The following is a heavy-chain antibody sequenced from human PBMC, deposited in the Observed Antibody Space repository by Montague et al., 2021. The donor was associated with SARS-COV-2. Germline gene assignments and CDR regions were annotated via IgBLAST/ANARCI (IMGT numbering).Heavy chain of an antibody. V-gene: IGHV4-4*02. CDR1: GVSITSTNW. CDR2: ISYGGIA. Sequence: SETLSLTCAVSGVSITSTNWWGLVRQPPGKGLEWIGEISYGGIATYNPSLKSRATISMDRSRNLFSLKLSSVTAADMAIYYCAGKVLTVPADYWGQGTLVTVS. D-gene: IGHD4-11*01. J-gene: IGHJ4*02. CDR3: AGKVLTVPADY.